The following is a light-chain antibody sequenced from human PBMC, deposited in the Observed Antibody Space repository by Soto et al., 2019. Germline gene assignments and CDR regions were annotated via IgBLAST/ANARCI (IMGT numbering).Light chain of an antibody. J-gene: IGKJ4*01. Sequence: DIQMTQSPSTLSASVGDRVTITCRASQSISSWLAWYQQKPGKAPKLLIYDASSLESGVPSRFSGSGSGTEFTLTISSLQPDDFATYYCQQYNSYPRTIGGGTKVDIK. CDR1: QSISSW. CDR2: DAS. V-gene: IGKV1-5*01. CDR3: QQYNSYPRT.